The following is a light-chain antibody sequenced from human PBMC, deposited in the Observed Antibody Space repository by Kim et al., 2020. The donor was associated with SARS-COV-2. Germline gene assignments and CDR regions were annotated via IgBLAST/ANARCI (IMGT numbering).Light chain of an antibody. CDR1: QTIGTS. CDR3: HQYYSLST. CDR2: RAS. V-gene: IGKV1-5*03. J-gene: IGKJ2*01. Sequence: LLAAGGDSVTITCRGRQTIGTSLGWFQQKAEEAPKVLIDRASSLESGVPSRISGSGSGTEFTLTSSSLQPDDFATYYCHQYYSLSTFGQGTKLEI.